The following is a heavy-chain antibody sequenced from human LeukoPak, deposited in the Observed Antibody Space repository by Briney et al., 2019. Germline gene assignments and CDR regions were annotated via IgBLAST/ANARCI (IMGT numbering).Heavy chain of an antibody. J-gene: IGHJ4*02. CDR1: GLTFRTCE. D-gene: IGHD2-21*01. V-gene: IGHV3-48*03. CDR3: ARESGLGVISPYSDF. Sequence: GGSLRLSCAASGLTFRTCEMIWVRQAPGKGLEWVSYISGSGNKIYYADSVKGRFTISRDNARNSLYLQMNSRRVEDTALYYCARESGLGVISPYSDFWGQGTLVTVSP. CDR2: ISGSGNKI.